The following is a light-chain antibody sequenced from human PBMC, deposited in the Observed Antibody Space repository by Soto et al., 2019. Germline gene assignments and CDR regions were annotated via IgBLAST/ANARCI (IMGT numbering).Light chain of an antibody. V-gene: IGLV2-14*03. Sequence: QSALTQPASVSGSPGQSITISCTGTSSDIGGYNYVSWYQQHPGKAPKLMIYDVSDRPSGVSNRFSGSKSGNTAPLTISGLKDEDEADYYCASYASSNPVLFAGGTKLTVL. CDR3: ASYASSNPVL. CDR2: DVS. CDR1: SSDIGGYNY. J-gene: IGLJ2*01.